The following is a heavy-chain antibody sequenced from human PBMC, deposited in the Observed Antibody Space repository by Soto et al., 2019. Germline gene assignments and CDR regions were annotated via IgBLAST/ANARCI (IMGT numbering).Heavy chain of an antibody. D-gene: IGHD5-12*01. CDR2: IYRVDST. Sequence: GGSLRLSCAASGFTVSNNYMNWVRRAPGKGLEWVSVIYRVDSTYYADSVRGRFTISRDNSKNTLYLQMNSLRAEDTAVYYCASLAYSVYDFAFDIWGQGTMVTVSS. J-gene: IGHJ3*02. CDR3: ASLAYSVYDFAFDI. V-gene: IGHV3-53*01. CDR1: GFTVSNNY.